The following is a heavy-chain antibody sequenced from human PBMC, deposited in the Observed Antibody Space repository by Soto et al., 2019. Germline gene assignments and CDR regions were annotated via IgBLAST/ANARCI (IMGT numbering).Heavy chain of an antibody. J-gene: IGHJ5*02. CDR3: ARDRYSSSMEGWFDP. CDR2: IIPIFGTA. D-gene: IGHD6-13*01. CDR1: GGTFSSYA. V-gene: IGHV1-69*12. Sequence: QVQLVQSGAEVKKPGSSVKVSCKASGGTFSSYAISWVRQAPGQGLEWMGGIIPIFGTANYAQKFQGRVTVPEDLSTXTAYMELRSLRSEDTAVYYCARDRYSSSMEGWFDPWGQGTLVTVSS.